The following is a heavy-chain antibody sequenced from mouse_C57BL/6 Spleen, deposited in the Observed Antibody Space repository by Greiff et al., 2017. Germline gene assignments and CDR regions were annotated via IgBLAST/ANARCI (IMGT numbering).Heavy chain of an antibody. CDR3: ARHTISSVVSKRYYDV. Sequence: EVKLMESGGGLVQPGGSLKLSCAASGFTFSDYYMYWVRQTPEKRLEWVAYISNGGGSTYYPDNVKGRFTITRDNAKNTLYHQMSRLKSEDTSMYYWARHTISSVVSKRYYDVWGTGTTVTVSS. CDR2: ISNGGGST. V-gene: IGHV5-12*01. D-gene: IGHD1-1*01. J-gene: IGHJ1*03. CDR1: GFTFSDYY.